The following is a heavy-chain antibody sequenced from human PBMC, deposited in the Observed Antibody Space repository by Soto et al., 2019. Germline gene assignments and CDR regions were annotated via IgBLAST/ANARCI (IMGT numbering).Heavy chain of an antibody. Sequence: EVQLVESGGGLVQPGGSLRLSCAASGFTCSSYWMSWVRQAPGKGLEWVANIKQDGSEKYYVDSVKGRFTISRDNAKNSLYLQMNSLRAEDTAVYYCANLWFGETPVGYWGQGTLVTVAS. CDR2: IKQDGSEK. CDR3: ANLWFGETPVGY. D-gene: IGHD3-10*01. CDR1: GFTCSSYW. V-gene: IGHV3-7*01. J-gene: IGHJ4*02.